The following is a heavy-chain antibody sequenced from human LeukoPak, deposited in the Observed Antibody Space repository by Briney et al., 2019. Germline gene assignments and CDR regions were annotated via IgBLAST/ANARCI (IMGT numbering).Heavy chain of an antibody. CDR3: ARGIQLWYYYYYYYGMDV. Sequence: SETLSLTCTVSGGSVSSGSYYWSWIRQPPGKGQEWIGYIYYSGSTNYNPSLKSRVTISVDTSKNQFSLKLSSVTAADTAVYYCARGIQLWYYYYYYYGMDVWGQGTTVTVSS. V-gene: IGHV4-61*01. J-gene: IGHJ6*02. CDR2: IYYSGST. CDR1: GGSVSSGSYY. D-gene: IGHD5-18*01.